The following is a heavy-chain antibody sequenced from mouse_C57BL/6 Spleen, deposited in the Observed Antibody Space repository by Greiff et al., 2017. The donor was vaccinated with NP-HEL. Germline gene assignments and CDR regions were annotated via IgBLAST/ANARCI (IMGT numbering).Heavy chain of an antibody. CDR3: ASQAGSTMVTTGDY. J-gene: IGHJ2*01. CDR2: IYPGSGST. V-gene: IGHV1-55*01. D-gene: IGHD2-2*01. CDR1: GYTFTSYW. Sequence: VQLQQPGAELVKPGASVKMSCKASGYTFTSYWITWVKQRPGQGLEWIGGIYPGSGSTNYNEKFKSKATLTVDTSSSTAYMQLSSLTSEDSAVYYCASQAGSTMVTTGDYWGQGTTLTVSS.